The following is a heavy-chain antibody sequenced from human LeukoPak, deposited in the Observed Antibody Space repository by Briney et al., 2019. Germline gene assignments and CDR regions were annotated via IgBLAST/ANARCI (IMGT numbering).Heavy chain of an antibody. CDR2: IYYSGTA. Sequence: PSETLSLTCTVSNDSISSTISFWGWIRQPPGKGLEWIGSIYYSGTAYYSPSLKSRVTISVDMSKSQFSLKLTSVTAADTAIYYCVRTSYYENSGYSPFDSWGQGTLFTVSS. J-gene: IGHJ4*02. CDR1: NDSISSTISF. D-gene: IGHD3-22*01. CDR3: VRTSYYENSGYSPFDS. V-gene: IGHV4-39*01.